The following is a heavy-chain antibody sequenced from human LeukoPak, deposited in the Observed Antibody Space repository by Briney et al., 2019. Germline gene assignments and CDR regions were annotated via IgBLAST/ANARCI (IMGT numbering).Heavy chain of an antibody. CDR2: IYYSGST. V-gene: IGHV4-59*01. CDR1: GGSISRYY. Sequence: PSETLSLTCTVSGGSISRYYWSWIRQPPGKGLEWIGYIYYSGSTNYNPSLKSRVTISVDTSKNQFSLKLSSVTAADTAVYYCARVPYCSGGSCYSWFDPWGQGTLVTVSS. CDR3: ARVPYCSGGSCYSWFDP. J-gene: IGHJ5*02. D-gene: IGHD2-15*01.